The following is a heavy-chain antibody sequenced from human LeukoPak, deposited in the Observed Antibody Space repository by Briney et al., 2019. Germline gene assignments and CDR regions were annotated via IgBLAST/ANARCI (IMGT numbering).Heavy chain of an antibody. CDR3: AKILNAMYFDL. J-gene: IGHJ2*01. V-gene: IGHV3-23*01. D-gene: IGHD2-2*01. CDR1: GFTFSSYA. Sequence: GASLRLSCAASGFTFSSYAMNWVRQAPGKGLEWVSTISGTTYYADSVKGRFSISRDDSQNMLFLQIDNLRADDTAVYYCAKILNAMYFDLWGRGTLVTVSS. CDR2: ISGTT.